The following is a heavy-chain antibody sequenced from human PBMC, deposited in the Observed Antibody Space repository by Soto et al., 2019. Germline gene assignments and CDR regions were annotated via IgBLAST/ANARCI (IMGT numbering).Heavy chain of an antibody. V-gene: IGHV3-23*01. Sequence: GGSLRVSCAASGFTFSSYVMSWVRQAPGKGLEWVSSITSSGGGTYYADSVKGRFTVSRDNSKNTVHLQMNSLRDEDTAVYYCAKLTAAWGQGTLVTVSS. CDR3: AKLTAA. CDR2: ITSSGGGT. D-gene: IGHD6-13*01. CDR1: GFTFSSYV. J-gene: IGHJ4*02.